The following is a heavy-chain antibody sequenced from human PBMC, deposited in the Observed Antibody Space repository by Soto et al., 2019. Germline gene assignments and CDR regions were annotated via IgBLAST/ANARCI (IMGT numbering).Heavy chain of an antibody. CDR1: GFTFSSYA. D-gene: IGHD3-22*01. CDR2: ISYDGSNK. CDR3: ARDSNYYDSSGYGAFDI. Sequence: PGGSLRLSCAASGFTFSSYAMHWVRQAPGKGLEWVAVISYDGSNKYYADSVKGRFTISRDNSKNTLYLQMNSLRAEDTAVYYCARDSNYYDSSGYGAFDIWGQGTMVTVSS. J-gene: IGHJ3*02. V-gene: IGHV3-30-3*01.